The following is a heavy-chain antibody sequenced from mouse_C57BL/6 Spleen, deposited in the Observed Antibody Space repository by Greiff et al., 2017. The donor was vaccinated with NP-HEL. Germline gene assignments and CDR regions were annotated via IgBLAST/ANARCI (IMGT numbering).Heavy chain of an antibody. Sequence: QVQLQQSGAELVRPGTSVKVSCKASGYAFTNYLIEWVKQRPGQGLEWIGVINPGSGGTNYNEKFKGKATLTADKSSSTAYMQLSSLTSEDSAVYSCAREGELYYFDYWGQGTTLTVSS. D-gene: IGHD4-1*01. CDR1: GYAFTNYL. V-gene: IGHV1-54*01. CDR3: AREGELYYFDY. CDR2: INPGSGGT. J-gene: IGHJ2*01.